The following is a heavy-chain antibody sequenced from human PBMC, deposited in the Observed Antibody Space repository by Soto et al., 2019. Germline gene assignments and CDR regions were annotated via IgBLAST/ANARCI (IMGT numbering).Heavy chain of an antibody. V-gene: IGHV3-15*01. CDR1: GFTFSSYG. Sequence: GGSLRLSCAASGFTFSSYGMSWVRQAPGKGLEWVGRIKSKTDGGTTDYAAPVKGRFTISRDDSKNTLYLQMNSLKTEDTAVYYCTTDPAPLNPDIVVVPAAFDPWGQGTLVTVSS. CDR2: IKSKTDGGTT. CDR3: TTDPAPLNPDIVVVPAAFDP. D-gene: IGHD2-2*01. J-gene: IGHJ5*02.